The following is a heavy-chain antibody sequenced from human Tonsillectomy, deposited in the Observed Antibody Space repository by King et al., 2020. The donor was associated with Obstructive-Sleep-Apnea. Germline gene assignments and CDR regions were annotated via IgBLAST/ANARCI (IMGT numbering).Heavy chain of an antibody. D-gene: IGHD5-24*01. V-gene: IGHV3-7*03. Sequence: LVESGGGLVQPGGSLRLSCAASGFTFSSYWMSWVRQAPGKGLEWVANIKQDGSEKYYVDSVKGRFTISRDNAKNSLYLQMNSLRAEDTAVYYCAGDWDVEMATSDAFDIWGQGTMVTVSS. CDR1: GFTFSSYW. J-gene: IGHJ3*02. CDR3: AGDWDVEMATSDAFDI. CDR2: IKQDGSEK.